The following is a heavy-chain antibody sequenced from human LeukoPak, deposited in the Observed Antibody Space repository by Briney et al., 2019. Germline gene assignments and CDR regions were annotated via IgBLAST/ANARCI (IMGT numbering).Heavy chain of an antibody. CDR3: ARAYERPYYFDY. Sequence: PGGSLRLSCAASGFTFSDHYMDWVRQAPGEGLEWVGRTRNKANSYTTEYAASVKGRFTISRDDSKNSLYLQMNSLKTEDTAVYYCARAYERPYYFDYWGQGTLVTVSS. CDR2: TRNKANSYTT. J-gene: IGHJ4*02. D-gene: IGHD3-22*01. V-gene: IGHV3-72*01. CDR1: GFTFSDHY.